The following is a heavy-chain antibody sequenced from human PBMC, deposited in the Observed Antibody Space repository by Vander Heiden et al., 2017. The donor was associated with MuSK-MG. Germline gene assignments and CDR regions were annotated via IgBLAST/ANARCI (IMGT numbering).Heavy chain of an antibody. D-gene: IGHD2-2*02. CDR2: IIPLPDIS. J-gene: IGHJ5*02. CDR1: GDTFTGHG. Sequence: QVQLVQSGAEVKRPGSSMKVSCKASGDTFTGHGIHWVRQAPGQGLEWMGRIIPLPDISKYAQKFQGRVTITADTSTGTAYMDLSSLRSEDTAVYYCARDGGYCGHNNCYKWFDPWGQGTLVTVSS. V-gene: IGHV1-69*04. CDR3: ARDGGYCGHNNCYKWFDP.